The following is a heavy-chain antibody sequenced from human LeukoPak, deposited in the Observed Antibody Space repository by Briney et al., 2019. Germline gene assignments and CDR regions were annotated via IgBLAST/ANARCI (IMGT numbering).Heavy chain of an antibody. CDR1: GYSISSGYY. CDR3: ARARGMVRGVITAYFDY. CDR2: IHHSGSA. D-gene: IGHD3-10*01. Sequence: SETLSLTCAVSGYSISSGYYWGWIRPPPGKGLEWVGSIHHSGSAYYNPSLKSRVTISGDTSKNQFSLKLSSVTAADTAVYYFARARGMVRGVITAYFDYWGQGTLVTVSS. J-gene: IGHJ4*02. V-gene: IGHV4-38-2*01.